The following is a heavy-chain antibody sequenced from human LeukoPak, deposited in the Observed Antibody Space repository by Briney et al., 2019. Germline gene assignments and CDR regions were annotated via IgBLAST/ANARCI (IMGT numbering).Heavy chain of an antibody. CDR2: ISGSGGST. D-gene: IGHD4-17*01. CDR1: GFTFSSYA. CDR3: AKGSTVTTYGWGVDY. V-gene: IGHV3-23*01. J-gene: IGHJ4*02. Sequence: GGSLRLSCAASGFTFSSYAMSWVRQAPGKGLEWVSGISGSGGSTYYADSVKGRFTISRDNSKNTLYLQMNSLRAGDTAVYYCAKGSTVTTYGWGVDYWGQGTLVTVSS.